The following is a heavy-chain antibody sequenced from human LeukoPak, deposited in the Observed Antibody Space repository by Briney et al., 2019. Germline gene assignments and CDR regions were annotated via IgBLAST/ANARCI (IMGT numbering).Heavy chain of an antibody. J-gene: IGHJ4*02. CDR2: IRYDGSNK. V-gene: IGHV3-30*02. CDR3: ARRAGAYSHPYDY. D-gene: IGHD4/OR15-4a*01. Sequence: GGSLRLSCAASGFTFRSYGMHWVRQAPGKGLEWVAFIRYDGSNKYYEDSVKGRFTISRDNSKNTLYLQMNSLRAEDTAVYYCARRAGAYSHPYDYWGQGTLVTVSS. CDR1: GFTFRSYG.